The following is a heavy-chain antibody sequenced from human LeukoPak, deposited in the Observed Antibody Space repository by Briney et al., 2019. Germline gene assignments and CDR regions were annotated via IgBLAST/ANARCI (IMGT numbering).Heavy chain of an antibody. CDR1: GYTFTGYY. CDR2: INPNSGGT. J-gene: IGHJ6*02. D-gene: IGHD2-15*01. Sequence: ASVRLSCKASGYTFTGYYMHWVRQAPGQGLEWMGWINPNSGGTNYAQKFQGRVTMTRDTSISRAYMELSRLRSDDTAVYYCARAVGIAYGMDVWGQASKVSVSS. CDR3: ARAVGIAYGMDV. V-gene: IGHV1-2*02.